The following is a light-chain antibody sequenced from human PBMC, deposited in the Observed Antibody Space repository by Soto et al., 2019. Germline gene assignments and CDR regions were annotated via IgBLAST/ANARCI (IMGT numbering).Light chain of an antibody. Sequence: QSALTQPASVSGAPGQSSTISCTGTSSDVGSYNLVSWYQQHPGNAPKLMIYEGSKRPSGVSNRFSGSKSGNTASLTISGLQAEDEADYYCCSYAGSSTYVVFGGGTKLTVL. CDR2: EGS. J-gene: IGLJ2*01. CDR1: SSDVGSYNL. V-gene: IGLV2-23*01. CDR3: CSYAGSSTYVV.